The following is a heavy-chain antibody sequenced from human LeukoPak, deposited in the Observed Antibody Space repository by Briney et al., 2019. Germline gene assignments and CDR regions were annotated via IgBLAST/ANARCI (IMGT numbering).Heavy chain of an antibody. CDR2: ISAYNGNT. Sequence: ASVKVSCKASGYTFTSYGISWVRQAPGQGLEWTGWISAYNGNTKDAQKLKGRVTMTTDTSTSTAYLELRSLRSDDTAVYYCASVRDSSGYYRSSYGMDVWGQGTTVTVSS. CDR3: ASVRDSSGYYRSSYGMDV. D-gene: IGHD3-22*01. CDR1: GYTFTSYG. V-gene: IGHV1-18*01. J-gene: IGHJ6*02.